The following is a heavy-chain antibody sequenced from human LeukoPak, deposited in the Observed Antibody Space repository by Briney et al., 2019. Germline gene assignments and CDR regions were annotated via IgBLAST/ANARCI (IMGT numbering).Heavy chain of an antibody. Sequence: SLKVSCKTSGGTFGSFAFGWVRQAPGHGLEWMGGIIPIFATTNYAQEFQGRVSITADESTSTVYMELSSVRSDDTAVYYCARGPPLTYDHTPEGYYHYYMDVWGTGTTVTISS. D-gene: IGHD2-2*02. V-gene: IGHV1-69*13. CDR1: GGTFGSFA. CDR3: ARGPPLTYDHTPEGYYHYYMDV. CDR2: IIPIFATT. J-gene: IGHJ6*03.